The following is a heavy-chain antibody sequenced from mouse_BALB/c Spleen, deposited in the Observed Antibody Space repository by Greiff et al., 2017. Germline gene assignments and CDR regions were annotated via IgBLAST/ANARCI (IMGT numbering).Heavy chain of an antibody. CDR3: ARQGVTTVVAPFDY. CDR2: ISSGSSTI. D-gene: IGHD1-1*01. Sequence: EVKLMESGGGLVQPGGSRKLSCAASGFTFSSFGMHWVRQAPEKGLEWVAYISSGSSTIYYADTVKGRFTISRDNPKNTLFLQMTSLRSEDTAMYYCARQGVTTVVAPFDYWGQGTTLTVSS. CDR1: GFTFSSFG. V-gene: IGHV5-17*02. J-gene: IGHJ2*01.